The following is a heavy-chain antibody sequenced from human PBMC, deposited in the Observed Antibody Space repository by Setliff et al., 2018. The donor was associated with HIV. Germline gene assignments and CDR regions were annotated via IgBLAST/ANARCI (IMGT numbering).Heavy chain of an antibody. CDR2: INPSGGSI. J-gene: IGHJ4*02. Sequence: ASVRVSCKASGYIFTSHKIHWVRQAPGQGLEWMGIINPSGGSITYAQKFQGRVTITRDTSTSTAYMELSSLRSEDTAVYYCAMAPMVRGVFDYWGQGTLVTVSS. CDR3: AMAPMVRGVFDY. CDR1: GYIFTSHK. D-gene: IGHD3-10*01. V-gene: IGHV1-46*01.